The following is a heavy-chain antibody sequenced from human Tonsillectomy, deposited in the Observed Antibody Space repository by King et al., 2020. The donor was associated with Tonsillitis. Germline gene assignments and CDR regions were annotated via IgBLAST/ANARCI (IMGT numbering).Heavy chain of an antibody. D-gene: IGHD3-10*01. J-gene: IGHJ4*02. Sequence: QLQESGPGLVKSSETLSLTCTVSGGSITITNYYWGWIRQPPGKGLEWIGSIYYSGSTYYNPSLKSRVTISVDTSKNQFSLKLSSVTAADTAVDYCARHQAGGVSYYGRPPDGRYFFDSWGQGTLVTVSS. CDR2: IYYSGST. V-gene: IGHV4-39*07. CDR3: ARHQAGGVSYYGRPPDGRYFFDS. CDR1: GGSITITNYY.